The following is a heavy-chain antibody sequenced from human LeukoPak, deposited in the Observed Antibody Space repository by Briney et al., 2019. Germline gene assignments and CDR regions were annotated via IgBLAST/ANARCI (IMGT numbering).Heavy chain of an antibody. CDR2: IAYTGTI. CDR3: ARDPHSLDY. J-gene: IGHJ4*02. CDR1: AFSFSSYS. Sequence: GGSLRLSCTASAFSFSSYSMNWVRQGPRKGLEWVAYIAYTGTIHYANSVRSRFAISRDNAKSSLFLQFSSLRAEDTAVYYCARDPHSLDYWGQGTLVTVSS. V-gene: IGHV3-48*01.